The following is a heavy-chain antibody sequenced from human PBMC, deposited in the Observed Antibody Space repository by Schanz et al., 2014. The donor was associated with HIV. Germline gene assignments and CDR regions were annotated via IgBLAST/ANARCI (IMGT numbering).Heavy chain of an antibody. CDR1: GFTFSSYG. D-gene: IGHD3-3*01. J-gene: IGHJ6*02. V-gene: IGHV3-33*06. Sequence: QVQLVESGGGVVQPGRSLRLSCAASGFTFSSYGMHWVRQAPGKGLEWVAVIWYDGSNKYYADSVKGRFTTSRDNSKNTLYLQMNSLRAEDTAVYFCAKDSRLEWLNPYNYYGMDVWGQGTTVTVS. CDR3: AKDSRLEWLNPYNYYGMDV. CDR2: IWYDGSNK.